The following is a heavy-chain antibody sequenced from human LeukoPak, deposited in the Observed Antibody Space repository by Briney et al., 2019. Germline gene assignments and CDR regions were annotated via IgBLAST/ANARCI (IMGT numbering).Heavy chain of an antibody. D-gene: IGHD3-10*02. V-gene: IGHV4-59*01. CDR3: ARNLFGDNLFDI. CDR1: GGSISSYY. J-gene: IGHJ3*02. Sequence: SETLSLTCTVSGGSISSYYWSWIRQPPGKGLEWIGYIYYSGSTNYNPSLKSRVTISVDTSKNQFSLKLSSVTAADTAVYYCARNLFGDNLFDIWGQGTMVTVSS. CDR2: IYYSGST.